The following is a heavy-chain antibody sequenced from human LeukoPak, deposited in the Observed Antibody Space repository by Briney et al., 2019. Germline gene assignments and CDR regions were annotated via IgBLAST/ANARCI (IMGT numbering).Heavy chain of an antibody. V-gene: IGHV3-30*02. D-gene: IGHD2-2*01. Sequence: PGGSLRLSCAASGFTFSSYGMHWVRQAPGKGLEWVAFIRYDGTNKYYADSVKGRFTISRDNSKNTLYLQMNSLRAEDTALYYCAKAIVVVPVALGTTGFDPWGQGTLVTVSS. CDR2: IRYDGTNK. CDR1: GFTFSSYG. CDR3: AKAIVVVPVALGTTGFDP. J-gene: IGHJ5*02.